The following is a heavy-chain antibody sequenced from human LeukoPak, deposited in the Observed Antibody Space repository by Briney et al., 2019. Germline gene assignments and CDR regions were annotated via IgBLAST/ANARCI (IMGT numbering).Heavy chain of an antibody. D-gene: IGHD5-12*01. CDR2: IYYSGST. V-gene: IGHV4-61*01. Sequence: PSETLSLTCTVSGGSISSSSYYWGWIRQPPGKGLEWIGYIYYSGSTNYNPSLKSRVTISVDTSKNQFSLKLSSVTAADTAVYYCARDLGGYSGYGFDYWXQGXLVTXSX. J-gene: IGHJ4*02. CDR1: GGSISSSSYY. CDR3: ARDLGGYSGYGFDY.